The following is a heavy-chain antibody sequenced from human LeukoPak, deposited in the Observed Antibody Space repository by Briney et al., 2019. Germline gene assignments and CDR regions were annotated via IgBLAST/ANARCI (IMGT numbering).Heavy chain of an antibody. CDR3: AKGLVRSGPYGMDV. CDR2: VSGSGGST. CDR1: GLTFSSYA. D-gene: IGHD2-2*01. V-gene: IGHV3-23*01. Sequence: PGGSLRLSCVASGLTFSSYAMSWVRQAPGKGLELVSVVSGSGGSTYYADSVQGRFTISRDNSKNTLYLQMNSLRAEDTAVFYCAKGLVRSGPYGMDVWGQGTTVTVSS. J-gene: IGHJ6*02.